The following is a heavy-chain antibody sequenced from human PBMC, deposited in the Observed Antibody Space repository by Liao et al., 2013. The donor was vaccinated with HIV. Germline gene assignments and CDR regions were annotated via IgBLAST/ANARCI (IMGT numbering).Heavy chain of an antibody. Sequence: QLQLLESGSGLVKPSQTLSLTCTVSGGSINSGDYYWSWIRQPPGKGLEWIGYIYYSGSTYYNPSLKSRVTISVDTSKNQFSLKLSSVTAADTAVYYCARYRRDNTNYDFDYWGQGTLVTVSS. CDR1: GGSINSGDYY. D-gene: IGHD1-7*01. CDR3: ARYRRDNTNYDFDY. CDR2: IYYSGST. V-gene: IGHV4-30-4*08. J-gene: IGHJ4*02.